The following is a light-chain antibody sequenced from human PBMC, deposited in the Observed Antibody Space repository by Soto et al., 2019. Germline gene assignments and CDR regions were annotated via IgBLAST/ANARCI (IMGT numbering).Light chain of an antibody. CDR3: CSYAGTKYYV. V-gene: IGLV2-8*01. CDR2: EVT. CDR1: SSDIGRYEF. Sequence: QSALPQPPSASGSLGQSVTISCTWTSSDIGRYEFVSWYQHHPGKAPKLIIYEVTERPSGVPDRFSGSKSGNTASLTVSGLQADDEADYFCCSYAGTKYYVFGTGTKLTVL. J-gene: IGLJ1*01.